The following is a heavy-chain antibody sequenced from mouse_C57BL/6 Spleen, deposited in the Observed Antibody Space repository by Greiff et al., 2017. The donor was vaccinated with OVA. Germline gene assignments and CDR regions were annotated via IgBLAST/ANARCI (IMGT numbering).Heavy chain of an antibody. V-gene: IGHV1-26*01. J-gene: IGHJ2*01. CDR2: INPNNGGT. CDR1: GYTFTDYY. Sequence: EVQLQQSGPELVKPGASVKISCKASGYTFTDYYMNWVKQSHGKSLEWIGDINPNNGGTSYNQKFKGKATLTVDKSSSTAYMELRSLTSEDSAVYYCARDYERGFDDWGQGTTLTVSS. D-gene: IGHD1-1*01. CDR3: ARDYERGFDD.